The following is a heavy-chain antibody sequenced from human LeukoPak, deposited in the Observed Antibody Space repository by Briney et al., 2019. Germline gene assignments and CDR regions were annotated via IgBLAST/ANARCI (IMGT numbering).Heavy chain of an antibody. CDR3: ARRRSGSSGYYYPDY. Sequence: GESLKISCKGSGYSFTSYWIGWVRQMPGKGLEWMGIIYPGDPDTRYSPSFQGQVTISADKSISTAYLQWSSLKASDTAMYYCARRRSGSSGYYYPDYWGQGTLVTVSS. CDR2: IYPGDPDT. J-gene: IGHJ4*02. D-gene: IGHD3-22*01. CDR1: GYSFTSYW. V-gene: IGHV5-51*01.